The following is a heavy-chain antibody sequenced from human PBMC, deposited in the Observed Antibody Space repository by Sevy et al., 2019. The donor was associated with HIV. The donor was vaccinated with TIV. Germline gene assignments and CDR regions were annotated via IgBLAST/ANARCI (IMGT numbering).Heavy chain of an antibody. J-gene: IGHJ6*02. D-gene: IGHD4-4*01. CDR2: IIPIFGTA. V-gene: IGHV1-69*13. CDR3: ARGDYSNYYYGMDV. Sequence: ASVKVSCKASGGTFSSYAISWVRQAPGQGLEWMGGIIPIFGTANYAQKFQGRVTITADESTSTAYMELSSLRSEDTAVYYCARGDYSNYYYGMDVWGQGTTVTVSS. CDR1: GGTFSSYA.